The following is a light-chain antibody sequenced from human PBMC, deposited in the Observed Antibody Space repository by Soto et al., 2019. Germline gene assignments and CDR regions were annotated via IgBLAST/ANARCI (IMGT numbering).Light chain of an antibody. CDR1: SSNIGAGYD. V-gene: IGLV1-40*01. CDR2: GNS. Sequence: QSVLTQPPSVSGAPGQRGTISCTGSSSNIGAGYDVHWYQQLPGAGPKLLISGNSNRPSGVPDRFSGSRSGTSASLAITGLXAEDEADYYCQSHDSSLSAYVFGTGTKVTVL. CDR3: QSHDSSLSAYV. J-gene: IGLJ1*01.